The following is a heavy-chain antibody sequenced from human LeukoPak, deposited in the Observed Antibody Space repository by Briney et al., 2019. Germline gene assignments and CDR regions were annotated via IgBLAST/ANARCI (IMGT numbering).Heavy chain of an antibody. Sequence: SETLSLTCTVSDGSISSYYWSWIRQPPGKGLEWIGYIYYSGSTNYNPSLKSRVTISVDTSKNQFSLKLSSVTAADTAVYYCARDEFDSSGYRSGTFDLWGQGTMVTVSS. CDR1: DGSISSYY. J-gene: IGHJ3*01. CDR2: IYYSGST. V-gene: IGHV4-59*01. D-gene: IGHD3-22*01. CDR3: ARDEFDSSGYRSGTFDL.